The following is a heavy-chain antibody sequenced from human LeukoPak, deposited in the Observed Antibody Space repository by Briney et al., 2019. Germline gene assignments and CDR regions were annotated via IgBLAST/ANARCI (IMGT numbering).Heavy chain of an antibody. CDR3: AELGITMIGGV. J-gene: IGHJ6*04. Sequence: GGSLRLSCADSGYTFSSYEMNWVRQAPGKGLEWVSYISSSGTTIYYADSVKGRFTISRDNAKNSLYLQMNSLRAEDTAVYYCAELGITMIGGVWGKGTTVTISS. CDR2: ISSSGTTI. V-gene: IGHV3-48*03. CDR1: GYTFSSYE. D-gene: IGHD3-10*02.